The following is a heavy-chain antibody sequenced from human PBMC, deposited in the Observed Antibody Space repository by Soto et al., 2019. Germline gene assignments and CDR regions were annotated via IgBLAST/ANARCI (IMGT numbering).Heavy chain of an antibody. CDR2: INHSGST. CDR3: ARTLDIVVVVAQVRYFDY. J-gene: IGHJ4*02. CDR1: GGSFSGYY. V-gene: IGHV4-34*01. D-gene: IGHD2-15*01. Sequence: SETLSLTCAVYGGSFSGYYWSWIRQPPGKGLEWIGEINHSGSTNYNPSLKSRVTISVDTSKNQFSLKLSSVTAADTAVYYCARTLDIVVVVAQVRYFDYWGLGTLVTVSS.